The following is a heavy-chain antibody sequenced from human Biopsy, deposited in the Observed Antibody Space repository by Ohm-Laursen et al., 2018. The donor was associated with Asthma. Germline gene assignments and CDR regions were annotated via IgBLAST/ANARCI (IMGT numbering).Heavy chain of an antibody. Sequence: TQTLTLTCSFSGFSLINSGVGVGWIRQPPGKAPERLALIYGNDDRDYSQSLKSRLTITKDTSRRQVVLKMTNMDPVDTGTYFCARAVQSDDFVTGYYNSYFDFWGQGSLVSVSS. CDR1: GFSLINSGVG. CDR3: ARAVQSDDFVTGYYNSYFDF. CDR2: IYGNDDR. D-gene: IGHD3-9*01. V-gene: IGHV2-5*01. J-gene: IGHJ4*01.